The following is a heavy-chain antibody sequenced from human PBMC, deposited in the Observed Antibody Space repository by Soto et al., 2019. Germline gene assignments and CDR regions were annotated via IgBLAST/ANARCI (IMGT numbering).Heavy chain of an antibody. CDR1: GGSISSSSYY. J-gene: IGHJ6*03. D-gene: IGHD2-2*01. CDR2: IYYSGST. Sequence: SETLSLTCPVAGGSISSSSYYWGWIRQPPGKGLEWIGSIYYSGSTYYNPSLKSRVTISVDTSKNQFSLKLSSVTAADTAVYYCARTSVLGYCSSTSCYGYYYYYMDVWGKGTTVTVSS. V-gene: IGHV4-39*01. CDR3: ARTSVLGYCSSTSCYGYYYYYMDV.